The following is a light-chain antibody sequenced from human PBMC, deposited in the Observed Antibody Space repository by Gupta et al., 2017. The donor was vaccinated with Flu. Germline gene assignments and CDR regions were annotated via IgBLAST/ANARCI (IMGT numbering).Light chain of an antibody. V-gene: IGKV3-20*01. Sequence: DTVLTQSPDTVFSSTGERATLSCRASQRVNSNYVAWYQQKPGQAPRSLIYDATSRATGSPDRCSGSGSGTYITLTSSRLEPDDFAEYFCQQYEKSPGTFGQGTKVEIK. CDR1: QRVNSNY. J-gene: IGKJ1*01. CDR2: DAT. CDR3: QQYEKSPGT.